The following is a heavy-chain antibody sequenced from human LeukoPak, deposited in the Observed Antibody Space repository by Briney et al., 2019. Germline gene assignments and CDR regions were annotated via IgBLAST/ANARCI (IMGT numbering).Heavy chain of an antibody. CDR2: IGPGDSDT. CDR1: GYSFTNYW. V-gene: IGHV5-51*01. D-gene: IGHD3-10*01. Sequence: GESLQISCKGYGYSFTNYWIGWVRQRPGKGLEWMWMIGPGDSDTRYSPSFQGQVTISGDKSVSTASLQWSSLKASDTAMYYCARWGSSNYFYYGMDVWGQGTTVTVSS. J-gene: IGHJ6*02. CDR3: ARWGSSNYFYYGMDV.